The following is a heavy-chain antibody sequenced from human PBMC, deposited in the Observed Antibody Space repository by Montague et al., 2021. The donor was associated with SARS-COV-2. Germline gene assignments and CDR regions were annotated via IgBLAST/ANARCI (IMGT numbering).Heavy chain of an antibody. J-gene: IGHJ6*02. V-gene: IGHV3-30*04. CDR1: GFTFSSYA. CDR2: ISYDGSNK. CDR3: ARELILQYGMDV. D-gene: IGHD3-3*02. Sequence: SLRLSCAASGFTFSSYAMHWVRQAPGKGLEWVAVISYDGSNKYYADSVKGRFTISRDNSKNTLYLQMNSLRAGDTAVYYCARELILQYGMDVWGQGTTVTVSS.